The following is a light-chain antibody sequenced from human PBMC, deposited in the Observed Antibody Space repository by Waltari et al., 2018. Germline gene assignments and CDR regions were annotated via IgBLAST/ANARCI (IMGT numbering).Light chain of an antibody. Sequence: EIVLTQSPSTMSLSPGERATLSCRAGQSVSSYLAWYQQKPGQAPRLLIYDAATRATGIPARFSGSGSGTDFTLTISSLEPEDFAVYYCQQRGNWPPITFGQGTRLEIK. CDR2: DAA. CDR1: QSVSSY. CDR3: QQRGNWPPIT. J-gene: IGKJ5*01. V-gene: IGKV3-11*01.